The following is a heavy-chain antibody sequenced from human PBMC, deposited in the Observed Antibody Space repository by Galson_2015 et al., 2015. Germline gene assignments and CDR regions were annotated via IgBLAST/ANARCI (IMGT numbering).Heavy chain of an antibody. CDR2: IYYSGRT. V-gene: IGHV4-39*07. Sequence: ETLSLTCTVSGGSISSSSYYWGWIRPPPGKGLEWIGSIYYSGRTYYNPSLKSRVTISVDTSKNQFSLKLSSVTAADTAVYYCARVDNYQYYYDSSGYSYYFDYWGQGTLVTVSS. D-gene: IGHD3-22*01. J-gene: IGHJ4*02. CDR1: GGSISSSSYY. CDR3: ARVDNYQYYYDSSGYSYYFDY.